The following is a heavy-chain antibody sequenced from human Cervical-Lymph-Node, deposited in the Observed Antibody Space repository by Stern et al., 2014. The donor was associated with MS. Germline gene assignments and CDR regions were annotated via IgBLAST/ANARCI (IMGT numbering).Heavy chain of an antibody. CDR1: GFVFRRYA. J-gene: IGHJ4*02. Sequence: VQLVEPGGGVVQPGRSLRLSCAASGFVFRRYALHWVRQAPGKGLEWVALISYDGIDKYYTDSVKGRFTVSRDNSNNTVDLEMNSLRLEDTAVYYCAKGGSGSYLDWGQGSLVTVSS. D-gene: IGHD1-26*01. V-gene: IGHV3-30*04. CDR2: ISYDGIDK. CDR3: AKGGSGSYLD.